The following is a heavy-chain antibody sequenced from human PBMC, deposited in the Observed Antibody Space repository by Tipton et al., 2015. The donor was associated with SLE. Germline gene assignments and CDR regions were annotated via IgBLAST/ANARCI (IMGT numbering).Heavy chain of an antibody. CDR3: AREALGPDWGSDAFDI. CDR2: IYTSGST. Sequence: TLSLTCTVSGGSISSGGYYWSWIRQHPGKGLEWIGRIYTSGSTNYNPSLKSRVTMSVDTSKNQFSLKLSSVTAADTAVYYCAREALGPDWGSDAFDIWGQGTMVTVSS. CDR1: GGSISSGGYY. V-gene: IGHV4-61*02. J-gene: IGHJ3*02. D-gene: IGHD3-16*01.